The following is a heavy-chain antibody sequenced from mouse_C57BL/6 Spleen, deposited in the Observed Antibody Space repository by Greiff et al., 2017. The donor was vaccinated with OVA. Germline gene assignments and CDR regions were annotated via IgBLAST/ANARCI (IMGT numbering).Heavy chain of an antibody. CDR2: IDPETGDT. D-gene: IGHD2-1*01. CDR1: GFNIKDDY. V-gene: IGHV14-4*01. Sequence: EVKLQESGAELVRPGASVKLSCTASGFNIKDDYMHWVKQRPEQGLEWIGWIDPETGDTEYASKFQGKAPITADTSSNTAYLQLSSLTSEDTAVYYCTAIYYGNYEAYWGQGTLVTVSA. CDR3: TAIYYGNYEAY. J-gene: IGHJ3*01.